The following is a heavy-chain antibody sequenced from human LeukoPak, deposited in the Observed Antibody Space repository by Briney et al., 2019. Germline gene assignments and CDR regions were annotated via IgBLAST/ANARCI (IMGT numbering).Heavy chain of an antibody. CDR2: IYYSGST. Sequence: PSETLSLTCTVSGGSISSGGYYWSWIRQHPGKGLEWIGYIYYSGSTYYNPSLKSRVTISVDTSKNQFSLKLSSVTAADTAVYYCARDRVVTDNYYFDYWGQGTLVTVSS. CDR1: GGSISSGGYY. J-gene: IGHJ4*02. D-gene: IGHD2-21*02. CDR3: ARDRVVTDNYYFDY. V-gene: IGHV4-31*03.